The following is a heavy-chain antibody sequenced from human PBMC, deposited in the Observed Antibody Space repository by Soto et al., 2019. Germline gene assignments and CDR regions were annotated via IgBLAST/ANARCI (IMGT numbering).Heavy chain of an antibody. CDR1: GGTFGNHA. CDR2: IIPVLGVG. V-gene: IGHV1-69*01. Sequence: QVQLVQSGAEVKKPGSSVRVSCKASGGTFGNHAISWVRQAPGQGLEWLGGIIPVLGVGDNAQNFQGRVTITADASTRTAYLELSSLRSEDTALYYCEREAGYTYGYRFDYWGQGTLVTVSS. CDR3: EREAGYTYGYRFDY. D-gene: IGHD5-18*01. J-gene: IGHJ4*02.